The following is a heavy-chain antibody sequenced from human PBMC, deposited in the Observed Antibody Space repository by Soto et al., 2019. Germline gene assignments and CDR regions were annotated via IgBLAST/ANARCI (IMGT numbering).Heavy chain of an antibody. Sequence: EVQLLESGGGLVQPGGSLRLSCAASGLTFSSYAMRWVRQAPVRGLEWVSAISGSGDSTYYADSVKGRFTISSDTSKNTLYLQMNSLRAEDTGVYYCARRGSGSDYDYWGQGTLVTVSS. CDR3: ARRGSGSDYDY. CDR1: GLTFSSYA. J-gene: IGHJ4*02. V-gene: IGHV3-23*01. CDR2: ISGSGDST. D-gene: IGHD1-26*01.